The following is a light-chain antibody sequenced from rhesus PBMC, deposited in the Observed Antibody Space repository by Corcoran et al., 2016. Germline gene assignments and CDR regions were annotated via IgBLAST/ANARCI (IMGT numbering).Light chain of an antibody. J-gene: IGKJ4*01. CDR2: AES. V-gene: IGKV1-25*01. Sequence: DIQMTQSPSSLSASGGDRVTITCRASQGISSYLAWYQQKQGKAPKHLVYAESTLQPGVPSRFSGTGSGTDFTLTISSLQPEDFATYYCQQHNTYPVTFGGGTRVELK. CDR3: QQHNTYPVT. CDR1: QGISSY.